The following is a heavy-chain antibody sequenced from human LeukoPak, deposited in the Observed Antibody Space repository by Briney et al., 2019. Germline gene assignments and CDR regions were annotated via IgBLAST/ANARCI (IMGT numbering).Heavy chain of an antibody. D-gene: IGHD2-21*01. CDR1: GITLSNYG. CDR2: ISDSGGRT. J-gene: IGHJ4*02. Sequence: GGSLRLSCAVSGITLSNYGMTWVRQAPGKGLEWVAGISDSGGRTNYADSVKGRFTISRDNPKNTLYLQMNSLRAEDTAVYFCAKRGVVIRAILVGFHKEAYYFDSWGQGALVTVSS. V-gene: IGHV3-23*01. CDR3: AKRGVVIRAILVGFHKEAYYFDS.